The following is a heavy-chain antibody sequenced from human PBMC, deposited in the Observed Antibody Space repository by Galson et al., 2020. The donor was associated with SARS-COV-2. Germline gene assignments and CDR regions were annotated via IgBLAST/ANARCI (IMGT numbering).Heavy chain of an antibody. CDR2: IWYDGSNK. D-gene: IGHD6-19*01. Sequence: GSSLKISCASSGFTFSSYGMHWVRQAPGKGLEWVAVIWYDGSNKYYADSVKGPFTISRDNSKNTLYLQMNNLRADDTAVYYCARDGQTSSGWALDDWGQGARVTGSS. V-gene: IGHV3-33*01. J-gene: IGHJ4*02. CDR3: ARDGQTSSGWALDD. CDR1: GFTFSSYG.